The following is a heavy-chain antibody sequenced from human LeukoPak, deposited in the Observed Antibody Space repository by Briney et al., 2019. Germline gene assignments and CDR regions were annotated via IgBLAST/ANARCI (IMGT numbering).Heavy chain of an antibody. CDR1: GFTFSSYS. CDR3: ARDRSRVGYNDY. D-gene: IGHD5-24*01. Sequence: GGSLRLSCAASGFTFSSYSMNWVRPAPGKGLEWVSSISSSSSYIYYADSVKGRFTISRDNAKNPLYLQMNSLRAEDTAVYYCARDRSRVGYNDYWGQGTLVTVSS. J-gene: IGHJ4*02. V-gene: IGHV3-21*01. CDR2: ISSSSSYI.